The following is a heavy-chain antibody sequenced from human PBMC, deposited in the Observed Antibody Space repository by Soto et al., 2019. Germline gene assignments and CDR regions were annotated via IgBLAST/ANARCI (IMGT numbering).Heavy chain of an antibody. J-gene: IGHJ4*02. D-gene: IGHD3-22*01. V-gene: IGHV3-53*04. CDR2: IYSGGST. CDR3: ARDPPDRYSESSGFYTD. Sequence: EVQLVESGGDLVQPGGSLRLSCAASGFTVTNNFMSWIRQAPGKGLEWVSVIYSGGSTFYADSVKGRFTISRHNSKNTLYLQMNRLRVEDTAVYYCARDPPDRYSESSGFYTDWGQGTLVTVSS. CDR1: GFTVTNNF.